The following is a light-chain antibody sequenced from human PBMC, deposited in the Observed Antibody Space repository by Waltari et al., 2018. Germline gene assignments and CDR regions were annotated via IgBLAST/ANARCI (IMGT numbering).Light chain of an antibody. J-gene: IGLJ1*01. CDR1: SSDVGGFNY. CDR3: CSYAGSYTSI. V-gene: IGLV2-11*01. CDR2: DVI. Sequence: QSALTQPRSVSGSLGQSVTIACTGTSSDVGGFNYVSWYQQHPGKAPKPIIYDVIKRPSGVPDRFSGSKSGNTASLTISGLQAEDEGDYYYCSYAGSYTSIFGTGTEVTVL.